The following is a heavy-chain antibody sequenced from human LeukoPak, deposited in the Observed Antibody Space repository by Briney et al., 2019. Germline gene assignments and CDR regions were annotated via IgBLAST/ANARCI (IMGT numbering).Heavy chain of an antibody. CDR2: IVVGSGNT. Sequence: SVTVSCKASGFTFTISAVQWVRQARGQALEWIGWIVVGSGNTNYAQKFQERVTINRDMSTSTAYMELSSLRSEDTAVYYCATDDVTTGTKTALGYWGQGTLVTVSS. D-gene: IGHD1-1*01. CDR3: ATDDVTTGTKTALGY. CDR1: GFTFTISA. V-gene: IGHV1-58*01. J-gene: IGHJ4*02.